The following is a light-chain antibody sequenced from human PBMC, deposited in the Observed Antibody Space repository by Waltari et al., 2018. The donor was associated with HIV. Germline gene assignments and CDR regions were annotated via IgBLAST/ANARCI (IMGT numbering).Light chain of an antibody. CDR3: MQSLQIPRT. J-gene: IGKJ4*01. CDR2: LGS. CDR1: QSLLHSSGLTS. V-gene: IGKV2-28*01. Sequence: VLTQSPLSLPVVPGEPASLSCRSSQSLLHSSGLTSLDWYLQKPGQAPQLLIYLGSHLASGVSDRVSGGGAGTHFTLNLTRDEAEDVGVYFCMQSLQIPRTFSGGTKV.